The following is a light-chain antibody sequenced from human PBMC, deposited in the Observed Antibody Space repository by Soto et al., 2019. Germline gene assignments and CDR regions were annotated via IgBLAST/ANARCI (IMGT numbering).Light chain of an antibody. J-gene: IGLJ3*02. Sequence: QLVLTQSPSASASLGASVKLTCTLSSGHSSYAIAWHQLQPGKGPRYLMNINSDGSHTKGDGIPDRFSGPSSGAERYLTISSLQSEDEAYYYCQTWATGIRVFGGGTKLTVL. CDR2: INSDGSH. V-gene: IGLV4-69*01. CDR1: SGHSSYA. CDR3: QTWATGIRV.